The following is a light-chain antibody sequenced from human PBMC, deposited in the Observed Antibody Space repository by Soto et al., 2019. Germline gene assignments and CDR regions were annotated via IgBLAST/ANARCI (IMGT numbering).Light chain of an antibody. Sequence: QSVLTQPPSASGSPGQSVAISCSGTSSDVGGYNYVSWYQQHPGKAPKLMIYDVNKRPSGVPDRFSGSKSGNTASLTVSGLQAEDEADYYCISYPGSNKPAFGGGTKLTVL. CDR1: SSDVGGYNY. CDR2: DVN. CDR3: ISYPGSNKPA. J-gene: IGLJ2*01. V-gene: IGLV2-8*01.